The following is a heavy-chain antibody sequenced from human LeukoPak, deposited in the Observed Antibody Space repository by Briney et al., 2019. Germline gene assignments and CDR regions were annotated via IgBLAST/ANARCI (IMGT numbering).Heavy chain of an antibody. V-gene: IGHV3-9*03. CDR2: ISWNSGSI. J-gene: IGHJ4*02. CDR1: GFTFDDYA. Sequence: PGGSLRLSCAASGFTFDDYAMHWVRQAPGKGLEWVSGISWNSGSIGYADSVKGRFTISRDNAKNSLYLQMNSLRAEDMALYYCAKDGSGYYDSMAPYYFDYWGQGTLVTASS. CDR3: AKDGSGYYDSMAPYYFDY. D-gene: IGHD3-22*01.